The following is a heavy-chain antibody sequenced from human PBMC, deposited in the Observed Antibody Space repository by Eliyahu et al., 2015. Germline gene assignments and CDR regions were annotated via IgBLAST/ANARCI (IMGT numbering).Heavy chain of an antibody. Sequence: QVQLVESGGGVVQPGRSLRLSCSASGSPFSXYAMHWVRQAPGKGLEWVAVISYDGSNKYYADSVKGRFTISRDNSKNTLYLQMNSLRAEDTAVYYCARASFQTAPFDYWGQRTLVTVSS. CDR1: GSPFSXYA. CDR3: ARASFQTAPFDY. CDR2: ISYDGSNK. D-gene: IGHD1-14*01. J-gene: IGHJ4*02. V-gene: IGHV3-30-3*01.